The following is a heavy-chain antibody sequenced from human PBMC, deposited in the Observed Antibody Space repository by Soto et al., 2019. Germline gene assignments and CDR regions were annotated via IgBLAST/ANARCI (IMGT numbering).Heavy chain of an antibody. J-gene: IGHJ5*02. CDR2: IYYSGST. CDR3: ARQFPCGIIIIVNWYAP. V-gene: IGHV4-39*01. Sequence: QLQLQESGPGLGKPSETLSLTFTVSGDSISSCSYFWAWIRQPPGKGLEWIGSIYYSGSTYYNPSLKCRVSTSVDTAKNQFSLNVSAVTAADTAVYYCARQFPCGIIIIVNWYAPSGQRTLDSVSS. D-gene: IGHD3-10*01. CDR1: GDSISSCSYF.